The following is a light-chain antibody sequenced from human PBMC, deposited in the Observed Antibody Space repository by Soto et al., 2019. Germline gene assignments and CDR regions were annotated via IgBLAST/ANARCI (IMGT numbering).Light chain of an antibody. CDR1: QSVSNN. V-gene: IGKV3-15*01. J-gene: IGKJ1*01. CDR2: GAS. CDR3: LQYDDWHRT. Sequence: EVVMTQSPATLSVSLGERATLSCRAGQSVSNNLAWYQQKPGQTPRLVIYGASNRATGVPARFSGSGSGTDFTLTISSLQSEDFAVYYCLQYDDWHRTFGQGTKVDI.